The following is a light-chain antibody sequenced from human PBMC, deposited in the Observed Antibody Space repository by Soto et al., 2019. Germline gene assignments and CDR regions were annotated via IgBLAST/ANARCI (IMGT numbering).Light chain of an antibody. CDR3: QQYNTWPPT. Sequence: EIGMTQSPATLSVSPGERATLSCRASQSVSSNLAWYQQKPGQAPRLLVYGASTRATIIPARFSASRSGTEFTLTISSLQSEDFAVYYCQQYNTWPPTFGHGTRLEIK. CDR2: GAS. J-gene: IGKJ5*01. CDR1: QSVSSN. V-gene: IGKV3-15*01.